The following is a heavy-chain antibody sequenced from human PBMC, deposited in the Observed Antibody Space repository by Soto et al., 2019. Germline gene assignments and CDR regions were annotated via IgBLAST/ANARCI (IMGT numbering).Heavy chain of an antibody. Sequence: SETLSLTCAVSGGSISSSNWWSWVRQPPGKGLEWIGEIYHSGSTNYNPSLKSRVTISVDKSKNQFSLKLSSVPAADTAVYYCANSMVRGVMVYWGQGTLVTVSS. CDR3: ANSMVRGVMVY. CDR2: IYHSGST. D-gene: IGHD3-10*01. J-gene: IGHJ4*02. V-gene: IGHV4-4*02. CDR1: GGSISSSNW.